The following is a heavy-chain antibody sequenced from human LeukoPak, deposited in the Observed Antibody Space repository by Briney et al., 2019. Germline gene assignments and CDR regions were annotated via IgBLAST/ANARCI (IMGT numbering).Heavy chain of an antibody. CDR2: INPSGGGT. D-gene: IGHD2/OR15-2a*01. Sequence: GASVKVSCKASGYTFTNYHMHWVRQAPGQGLEWMGIINPSGGGTNYAQKFQGRLTMTRDTSTTTVDMELSSLTSEDTAVYFCGRHFSPLARFPGYWGQGTLVTVSS. CDR1: GYTFTNYH. CDR3: GRHFSPLARFPGY. V-gene: IGHV1-46*01. J-gene: IGHJ4*02.